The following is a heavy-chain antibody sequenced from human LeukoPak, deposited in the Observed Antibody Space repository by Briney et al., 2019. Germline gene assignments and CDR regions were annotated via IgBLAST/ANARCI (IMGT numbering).Heavy chain of an antibody. CDR1: GFTFDDYA. V-gene: IGHV3-9*01. CDR2: ISWNSGSI. J-gene: IGHJ5*02. D-gene: IGHD2-8*02. CDR3: AKGHGSGGT. Sequence: GGSLRLSCAASGFTFDDYAMHWVRQAPGKGLEWVSGISWNSGSIDYADSVKGRFTISRDNAKNSLYLQMNSLRAEDTALYYCAKGHGSGGTWGQGTLVTVSS.